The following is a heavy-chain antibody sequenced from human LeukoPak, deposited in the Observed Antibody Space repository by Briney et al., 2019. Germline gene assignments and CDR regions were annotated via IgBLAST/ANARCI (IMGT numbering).Heavy chain of an antibody. D-gene: IGHD5-12*01. V-gene: IGHV3-64*01. CDR1: GFTFTDYA. CDR3: ARVTNGGYDPGNFDY. Sequence: GGSLRLSCAASGFTFTDYAMHWVRQAPGKGLEYVSAISNNGGSTYYANSVKGRFTISRDNSKNTLYLQMDSLRVEDMAVYYCARVTNGGYDPGNFDYWGQGTLVTVSS. J-gene: IGHJ4*02. CDR2: ISNNGGST.